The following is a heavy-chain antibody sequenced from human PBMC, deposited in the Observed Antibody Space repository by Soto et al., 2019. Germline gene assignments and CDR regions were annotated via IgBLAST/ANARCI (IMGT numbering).Heavy chain of an antibody. D-gene: IGHD2-2*01. Sequence: QVQLQQWGAGLLKPSETLSLTCAVYGGSFSGYYWSWIRQPPGKGLEWIGEINHSGSTNYNPSLKGRVTISVDTSKSQFSLTLSSVTAADTAVYYCARGPRTLGYCSSTSCYAVGYFQHWGQGTLVTVSS. CDR2: INHSGST. CDR3: ARGPRTLGYCSSTSCYAVGYFQH. J-gene: IGHJ1*01. CDR1: GGSFSGYY. V-gene: IGHV4-34*01.